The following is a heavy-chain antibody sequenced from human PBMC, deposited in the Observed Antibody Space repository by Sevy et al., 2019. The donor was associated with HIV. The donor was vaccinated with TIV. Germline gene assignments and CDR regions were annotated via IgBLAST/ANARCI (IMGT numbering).Heavy chain of an antibody. V-gene: IGHV3-13*01. Sequence: GGSLRLSCAASGFTFSSYDTHWVRQATGKGLEWVSAIGTAGDTYYPGSVKGRFTISRENAKNSLYLQMNSLRAGDTAVYYCARAFRHDYYDSSGYDYWGQGTLVTVSS. CDR3: ARAFRHDYYDSSGYDY. CDR2: IGTAGDT. CDR1: GFTFSSYD. D-gene: IGHD3-22*01. J-gene: IGHJ4*02.